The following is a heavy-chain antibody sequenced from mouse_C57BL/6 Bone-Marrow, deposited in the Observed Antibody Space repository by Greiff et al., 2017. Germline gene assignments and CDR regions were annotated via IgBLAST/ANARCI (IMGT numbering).Heavy chain of an antibody. J-gene: IGHJ4*01. D-gene: IGHD4-1*01. Sequence: VMLVESGAELVKPGASVKLSCKASGYTFTEYTIHWVKQRSGQGLEWIGWVYPGSGSIKYNEKFKDKATLTADKSSSTVYMELSRLTSEDSAVYFCARHEETEGAMDYWGQGTSVTVSS. V-gene: IGHV1-62-2*01. CDR2: VYPGSGSI. CDR1: GYTFTEYT. CDR3: ARHEETEGAMDY.